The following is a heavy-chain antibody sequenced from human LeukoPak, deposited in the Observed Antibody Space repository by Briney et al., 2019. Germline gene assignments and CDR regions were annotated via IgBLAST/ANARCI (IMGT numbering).Heavy chain of an antibody. V-gene: IGHV4-59*08. D-gene: IGHD6-13*01. CDR1: GASISSYY. CDR2: ISSSGST. J-gene: IGHJ5*02. CDR3: ARGQQWFDP. Sequence: PSETLSLTCTVSGASISSYYWSWIRQPPGKGLEWIGYISSSGSTKYKPSLKSRLTISVDTSKNQFSLKLTSVTAADTAVYYCARGQQWFDPWGQGTLVTVSS.